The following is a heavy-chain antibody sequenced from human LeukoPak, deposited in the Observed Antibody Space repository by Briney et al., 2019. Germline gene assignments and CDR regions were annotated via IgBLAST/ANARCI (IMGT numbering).Heavy chain of an antibody. D-gene: IGHD6-13*01. J-gene: IGHJ1*01. Sequence: GESLKISCKGSGYSFTSYWIGWVRQMPGKGLEWMGIIYPGDSDTRYSPSFQGQVTISADKSISTAYLQWSSLKASDTAMYYCATPYSSSWYDFQHWGQGTLVTVSS. CDR2: IYPGDSDT. CDR1: GYSFTSYW. CDR3: ATPYSSSWYDFQH. V-gene: IGHV5-51*01.